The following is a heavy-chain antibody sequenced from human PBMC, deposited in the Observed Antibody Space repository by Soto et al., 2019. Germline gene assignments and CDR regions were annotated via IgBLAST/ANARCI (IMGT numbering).Heavy chain of an antibody. CDR2: IYYSGST. CDR3: ARPVPATWGDYYMDV. V-gene: IGHV4-59*01. Sequence: SETLSLTCTVSGGSISSYYWSWIRQPPGKGLEWIGYIYYSGSTNYNPSLKSRVTISVDTSKNQFSLKLSSVTAADTAVYYCARPVPATWGDYYMDVSGKATTVTVSS. D-gene: IGHD2-2*01. J-gene: IGHJ6*03. CDR1: GGSISSYY.